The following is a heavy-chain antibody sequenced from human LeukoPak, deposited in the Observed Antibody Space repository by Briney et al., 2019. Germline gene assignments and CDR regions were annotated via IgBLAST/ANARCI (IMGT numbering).Heavy chain of an antibody. CDR1: GFTFSNYW. V-gene: IGHV3-74*01. J-gene: IGHJ3*02. D-gene: IGHD3-3*01. CDR2: INSDGSST. CDR3: ARGLTIFGVVNDAFDI. Sequence: QPGGSLRLSCAASGFTFSNYWMHWVRQAPGKGLGWVSLINSDGSSTIYADSVKGRFTISRDNAKNTLYLQMNSLRAEDTAVYYCARGLTIFGVVNDAFDIWGQGTMVTVSS.